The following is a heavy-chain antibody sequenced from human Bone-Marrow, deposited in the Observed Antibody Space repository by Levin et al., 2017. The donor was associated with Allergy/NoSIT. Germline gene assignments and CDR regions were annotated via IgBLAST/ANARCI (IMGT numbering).Heavy chain of an antibody. CDR1: GFSLTTSGVG. J-gene: IGHJ3*02. CDR3: AHRARWGRTAAAGSFDI. D-gene: IGHD6-13*01. V-gene: IGHV2-5*02. Sequence: NASGPTLVKPTQTLTLTCTFSGFSLTTSGVGVGWIRPPPGKALEWLALIYWDDVKGYSPSLKSRLTITKDTSKKQVVLRLTNAEPVDTATYYCAHRARWGRTAAAGSFDIWGLGTKVTVSS. CDR2: IYWDDVK.